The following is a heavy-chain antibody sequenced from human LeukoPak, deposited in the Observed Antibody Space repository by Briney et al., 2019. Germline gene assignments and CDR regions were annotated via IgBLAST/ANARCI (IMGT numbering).Heavy chain of an antibody. CDR3: TRNPYYDFCCFDY. V-gene: IGHV3-49*03. D-gene: IGHD3-3*01. CDR1: GFTFGDYG. CDR2: IRSKAHGGTI. J-gene: IGHJ4*02. Sequence: PGRSLRLSCTASGFTFGDYGMSWFRQAPGKGPEGVSFIRSKAHGGTIEYAASVKGIFTISRDDYKSIAYLQMNSLKTEDTAVYYCTRNPYYDFCCFDYWGQGTLVTVSS.